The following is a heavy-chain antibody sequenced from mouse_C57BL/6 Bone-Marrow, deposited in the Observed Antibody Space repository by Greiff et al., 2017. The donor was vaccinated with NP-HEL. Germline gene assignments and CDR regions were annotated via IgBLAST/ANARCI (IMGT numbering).Heavy chain of an antibody. CDR3: ARIYYYGSSYGWFAY. V-gene: IGHV1-75*01. J-gene: IGHJ3*01. CDR1: GYTFTDYY. D-gene: IGHD1-1*01. CDR2: IFPGSGST. Sequence: QVQLQQSGPELVKPGASVKISCKASGYTFTDYYINWVKQRPGQGLEWIGWIFPGSGSTYYNEKFKGKATLTVDKSSSTAYMLLSSLTSEDSAVYFCARIYYYGSSYGWFAYWGQGTLVTVSA.